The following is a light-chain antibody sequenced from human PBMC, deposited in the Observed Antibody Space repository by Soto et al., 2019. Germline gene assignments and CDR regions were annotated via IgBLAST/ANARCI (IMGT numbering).Light chain of an antibody. CDR1: QSVSSN. CDR2: GAS. CDR3: HQYNNWPPWT. J-gene: IGKJ1*01. Sequence: DIVMTQSPATLSVSPGERATLSCRASQSVSSNLAWYQQKPGQAPRLLIYGASTRATGIPARFSGSGSGTEFTPTISSLQSEDYAVYYCHQYNNWPPWTFGQGTKVEIK. V-gene: IGKV3-15*01.